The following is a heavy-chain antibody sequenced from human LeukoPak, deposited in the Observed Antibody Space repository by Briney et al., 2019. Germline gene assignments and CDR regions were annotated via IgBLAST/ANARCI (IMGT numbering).Heavy chain of an antibody. V-gene: IGHV3-7*01. Sequence: GGSLRLSCAASGFTFSSYWMSWVRQAPGKGLEWVANIKQDGSENYYVDSVKGRFTISRDNAKNSLYLQMNSLRAEDTAVYYCARTTWLYYYYMDVWGKGTTVTLS. CDR3: ARTTWLYYYYMDV. CDR2: IKQDGSEN. D-gene: IGHD1-1*01. CDR1: GFTFSSYW. J-gene: IGHJ6*03.